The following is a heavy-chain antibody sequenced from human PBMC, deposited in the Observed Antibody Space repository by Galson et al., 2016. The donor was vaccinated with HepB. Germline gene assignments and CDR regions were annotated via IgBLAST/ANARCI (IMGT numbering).Heavy chain of an antibody. J-gene: IGHJ2*01. V-gene: IGHV3-23*01. Sequence: SLRLSCAASGFTFCSYAMTWVRQAPGKGLGWVSTISGSGGETHYADSVKGRFTFSRDNSKNTMYVQMTSLRAEDTAVYYCASGTTVTTSNSFWYFDLWGRGTLVTVSS. CDR1: GFTFCSYA. CDR3: ASGTTVTTSNSFWYFDL. CDR2: ISGSGGET. D-gene: IGHD4-17*01.